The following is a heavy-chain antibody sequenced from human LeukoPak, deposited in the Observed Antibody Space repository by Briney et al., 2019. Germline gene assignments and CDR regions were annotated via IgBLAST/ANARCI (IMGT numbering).Heavy chain of an antibody. CDR2: INHSGST. V-gene: IGHV4-34*01. D-gene: IGHD3-3*01. Sequence: SETLSLTCAVYGGSFSGYYWSWIRQPPGKGLEWIGEINHSGSTNYNPSLKSRVTVSVDTSKNQFSLKLSSVTAADTAVYYCARDPQITIFGVALRGDYFDYWGQGTLVTVSS. CDR3: ARDPQITIFGVALRGDYFDY. J-gene: IGHJ4*02. CDR1: GGSFSGYY.